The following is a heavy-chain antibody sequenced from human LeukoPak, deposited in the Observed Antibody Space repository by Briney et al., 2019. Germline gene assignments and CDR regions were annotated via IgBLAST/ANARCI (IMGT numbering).Heavy chain of an antibody. CDR1: GFLFSNSW. CDR2: INQDGSAK. Sequence: GGSLRLSCADSGFLFSNSWMAWVRQAPGRGLEWLANINQDGSAKTCVDSVKGRFTISRDNAKNSLYLQMNSLRAEDTAVYYFERETEMANLDYWGQGTLVTVSS. J-gene: IGHJ4*02. V-gene: IGHV3-7*04. CDR3: ERETEMANLDY. D-gene: IGHD5-24*01.